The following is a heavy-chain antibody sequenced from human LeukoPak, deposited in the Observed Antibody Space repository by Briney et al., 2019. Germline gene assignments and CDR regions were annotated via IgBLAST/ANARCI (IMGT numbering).Heavy chain of an antibody. CDR3: ARGHRGYYYYGMDV. CDR1: GGSFSGYY. CDR2: INHSGST. D-gene: IGHD1-14*01. J-gene: IGHJ6*02. V-gene: IGHV4-34*01. Sequence: PSETLSLTCAVCGGSFSGYYWSWIRQPPGKGLEWIGEINHSGSTNYNPSLKSRVTISVDTSKNQFSLKLSSVTAADTAVYYCARGHRGYYYYGMDVWGQGTTVTVSS.